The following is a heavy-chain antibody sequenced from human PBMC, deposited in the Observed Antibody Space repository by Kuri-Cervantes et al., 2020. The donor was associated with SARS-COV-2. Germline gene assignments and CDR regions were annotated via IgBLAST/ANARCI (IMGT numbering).Heavy chain of an antibody. CDR2: IYYSGTT. J-gene: IGHJ6*02. Sequence: SETLSLTFSVSGGSISSSNYYWAWIRQPPGKGLEWIGSIYYSGTTYHNPSLKSRVTISVDTSKNQFSLKLSSVTAADTAVYYCARHPALRYFDWIYYYYGMDAWGQGTTVTVSS. CDR3: ARHPALRYFDWIYYYYGMDA. D-gene: IGHD3-9*01. V-gene: IGHV4-39*01. CDR1: GGSISSSNYY.